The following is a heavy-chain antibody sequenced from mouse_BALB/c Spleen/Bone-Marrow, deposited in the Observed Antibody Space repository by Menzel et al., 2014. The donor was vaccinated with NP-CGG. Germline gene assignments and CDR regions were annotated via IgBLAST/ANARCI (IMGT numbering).Heavy chain of an antibody. CDR2: TNSNGGST. Sequence: EVQLQQSGGGLVQPGGSLKLSCAASGFTFSNYGMSWVRQTPDKRLELVATTNSNGGSTYYPDSVKGRFTISRDTAKNTLYLQMSSLKSEETAMYYCVRGNYGNYVDYFDFWGQGTTLTVSS. J-gene: IGHJ2*01. V-gene: IGHV5-6-3*01. CDR1: GFTFSNYG. D-gene: IGHD2-1*01. CDR3: VRGNYGNYVDYFDF.